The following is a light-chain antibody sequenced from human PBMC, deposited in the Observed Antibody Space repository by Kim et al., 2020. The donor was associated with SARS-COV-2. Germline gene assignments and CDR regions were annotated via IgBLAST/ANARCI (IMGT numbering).Light chain of an antibody. J-gene: IGLJ1*01. Sequence: QSALTQPASVSGSPGQSITISCTGTSSDVGGYNYVSWYQQHPGKAPKVPIHDVTIRPSGISNRFSASKSASTASLTISGLQAEDEADYYCSSYTSSNTLVFGTGTKVTVL. V-gene: IGLV2-14*03. CDR2: DVT. CDR1: SSDVGGYNY. CDR3: SSYTSSNTLV.